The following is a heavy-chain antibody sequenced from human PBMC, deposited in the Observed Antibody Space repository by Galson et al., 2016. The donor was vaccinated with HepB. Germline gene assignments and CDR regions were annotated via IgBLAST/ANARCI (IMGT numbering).Heavy chain of an antibody. J-gene: IGHJ5*02. CDR2: INHNGGT. D-gene: IGHD6-13*01. CDR1: GGSFSGYY. V-gene: IGHV4-34*01. CDR3: ARGSSWYSRNLDP. Sequence: SETLSLTCVVYGGSFSGYYWSRIRQPPGKGLEWIGEINHNGGTNYNPSLKSRVTISIDTSKNQISLRLNSVTAADTAVYYCARGSSWYSRNLDPWGQGTLVTVSS.